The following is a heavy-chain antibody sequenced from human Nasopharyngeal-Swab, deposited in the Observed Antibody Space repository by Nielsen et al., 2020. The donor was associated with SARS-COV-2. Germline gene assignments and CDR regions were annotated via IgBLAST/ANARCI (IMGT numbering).Heavy chain of an antibody. D-gene: IGHD6-13*01. V-gene: IGHV3-7*01. CDR3: ARFGYSSSWHTYYYYMDV. CDR1: GFTFSSYW. Sequence: GGSLRLSCAASGFTFSSYWMSWVRQAPGKGLEWVANIKQDGSEKYYVDSVKGRFTISRDNAKNSLYLQMNSLRAEDTAVYYCARFGYSSSWHTYYYYMDVWGKGTTVTVSS. J-gene: IGHJ6*03. CDR2: IKQDGSEK.